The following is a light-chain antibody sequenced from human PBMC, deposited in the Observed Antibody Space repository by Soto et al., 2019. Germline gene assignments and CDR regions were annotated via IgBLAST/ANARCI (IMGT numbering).Light chain of an antibody. Sequence: EIVLTQSPGTLSLSPGERATLSCRAGQSVSSSYLAWYQQKPGQAPRLLIYGASSRATGIPDRFSGSGSGTDFTLTISSLEPEDFAVYYCQQYNNWPPLTFGGGTKVDIK. CDR2: GAS. J-gene: IGKJ4*01. CDR1: QSVSSSY. V-gene: IGKV3-20*01. CDR3: QQYNNWPPLT.